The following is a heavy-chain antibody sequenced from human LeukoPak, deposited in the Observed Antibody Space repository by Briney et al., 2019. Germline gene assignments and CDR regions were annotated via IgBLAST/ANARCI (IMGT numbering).Heavy chain of an antibody. CDR2: INPNSGGT. V-gene: IGHV1-2*06. CDR1: GYTFTGYY. CDR3: ARVPKALAERVFTFGGDNWFDP. J-gene: IGHJ5*02. D-gene: IGHD3-16*01. Sequence: ASVKVSCKASGYTFTGYYMHWVRQAPGQGLEWMGRINPNSGGTNYAQKFQGRVTMTRDTSISTAYMELSRLRSDDTAVYYCARVPKALAERVFTFGGDNWFDPWGQGTLVTVSS.